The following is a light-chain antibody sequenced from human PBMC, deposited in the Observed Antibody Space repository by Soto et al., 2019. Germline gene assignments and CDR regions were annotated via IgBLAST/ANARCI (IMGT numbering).Light chain of an antibody. J-gene: IGKJ4*01. CDR1: QDIRNF. CDR3: QYLNTFSPIT. V-gene: IGKV1-9*01. Sequence: DIRLTQSPSFLSASLGDRVTITCRASQDIRNFLAWYQQHPGTAPKLLIYSASSPHSGVSSRFSAAGSGTEFTLTITSLLPEDSATYFCQYLNTFSPITFGGGTNVEI. CDR2: SAS.